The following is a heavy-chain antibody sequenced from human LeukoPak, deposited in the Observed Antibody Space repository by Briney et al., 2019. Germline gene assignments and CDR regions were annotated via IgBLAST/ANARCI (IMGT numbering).Heavy chain of an antibody. CDR3: AKGSPDWLAHYYYYYYMDV. J-gene: IGHJ6*03. CDR1: GFTFDDYA. CDR2: ISWNSGSI. D-gene: IGHD3-9*01. Sequence: GGSLRLSCAASGFTFDDYAMHWVRQSPGKGLEWVSGISWNSGSIDYADSVKGRFTISRDNAKNSLYLQMNSLRAEDTAVYYCAKGSPDWLAHYYYYYYMDVWGKGTTVTISS. V-gene: IGHV3-9*01.